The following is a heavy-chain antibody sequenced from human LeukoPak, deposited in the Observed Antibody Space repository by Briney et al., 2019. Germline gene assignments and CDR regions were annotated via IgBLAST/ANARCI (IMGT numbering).Heavy chain of an antibody. V-gene: IGHV4-4*07. J-gene: IGHJ3*02. CDR1: GGSISSYY. D-gene: IGHD3-10*01. Sequence: PSETLSLTCTVSGGSISSYYWSWIRQPAGKGLEWIGRIYTSGSTNYNPSLKSRVTMSVDTSKNQFSLKLSSVTAADTAVYYCARDGSMMRPYYYGSGSHYYAFDTWGQGTMVTVSS. CDR2: IYTSGST. CDR3: ARDGSMMRPYYYGSGSHYYAFDT.